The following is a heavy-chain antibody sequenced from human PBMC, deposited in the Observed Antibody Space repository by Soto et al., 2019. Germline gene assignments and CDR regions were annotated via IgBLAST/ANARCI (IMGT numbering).Heavy chain of an antibody. J-gene: IGHJ6*02. CDR3: ARDPNIVVVSTATGGMDV. CDR1: GYTFTDYY. D-gene: IGHD2-2*01. V-gene: IGHV1-2*02. Sequence: ASVKVSCKASGYTFTDYYMHWVRQAPGQGLEWMGWINPNSGGTNYAQKFQGRVTMTRVTSISTAHMELSSLRSDDTALYYCARDPNIVVVSTATGGMDVWGQGTTVTVSS. CDR2: INPNSGGT.